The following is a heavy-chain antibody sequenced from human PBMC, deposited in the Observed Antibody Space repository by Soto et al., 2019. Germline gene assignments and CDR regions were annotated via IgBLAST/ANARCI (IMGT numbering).Heavy chain of an antibody. CDR3: ARDPVHIVGATRGFDY. CDR2: TYYRSKWYN. Sequence: KQSQTLSLTCAISGDSVSSNSAAWNWIRQSPSRGLEWLGRTYYRSKWYNDYAVSVKSRITINPDTSKNQFSLQLNSVTPEDTAVYYCARDPVHIVGATRGFDYWGQGTLVTVSS. V-gene: IGHV6-1*01. CDR1: GDSVSSNSAA. D-gene: IGHD1-26*01. J-gene: IGHJ4*02.